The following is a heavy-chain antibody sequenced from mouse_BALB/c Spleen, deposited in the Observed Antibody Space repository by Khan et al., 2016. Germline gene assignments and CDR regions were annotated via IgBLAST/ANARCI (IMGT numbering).Heavy chain of an antibody. J-gene: IGHJ3*01. CDR1: GYSITSDYA. Sequence: EVQLQESGPGLVKPSQSLSLTCTVTGYSITSDYAWNWIRQFPGNKLEWMGYISYSGSTSYNPSLKSRISITRDTSKNQFFLQLNSVTTGDTATYYCARGDGYPWFAYWGQGTLVTVSA. CDR2: ISYSGST. V-gene: IGHV3-2*02. D-gene: IGHD2-3*01. CDR3: ARGDGYPWFAY.